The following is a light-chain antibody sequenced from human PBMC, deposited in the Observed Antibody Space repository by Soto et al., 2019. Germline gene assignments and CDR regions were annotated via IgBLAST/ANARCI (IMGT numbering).Light chain of an antibody. CDR3: QQYHRYIT. V-gene: IGKV1-5*03. CDR2: TAS. CDR1: ESIDDW. J-gene: IGKJ5*01. Sequence: DIQMTQSPSTLSASVGDRVTITCRASESIDDWLAWYQQKPGKAPKLLIYTASSLQSGVPSRFSGSGSGTDVTPIISSLQPDVFATYYCQQYHRYITFGPGTRLEIK.